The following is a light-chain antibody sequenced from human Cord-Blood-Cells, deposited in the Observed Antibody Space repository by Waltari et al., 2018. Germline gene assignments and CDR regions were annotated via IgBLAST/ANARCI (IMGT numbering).Light chain of an antibody. V-gene: IGKV1-33*01. CDR2: YAS. J-gene: IGKJ4*01. CDR3: QQYDNLPFT. Sequence: DIQMTQSPSSLSVSVGDRVTITCQASQDISNYLNWYQQKPGKAPKLLIYYASHLETGVPSRFSGSGSGTDFTFTISSLQPEDIATYYCQQYDNLPFTFGGGTKVEIK. CDR1: QDISNY.